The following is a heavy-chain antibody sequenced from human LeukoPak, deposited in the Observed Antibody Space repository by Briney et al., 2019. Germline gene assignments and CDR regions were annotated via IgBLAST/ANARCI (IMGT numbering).Heavy chain of an antibody. V-gene: IGHV5-51*01. J-gene: IGHJ2*01. CDR3: ARLLANWYFDL. CDR2: YPGDSDS. Sequence: GESLKISCKGSGYSFTSYWIGWVRQMPGKGLEWVGIYPGDSDSRYSPSFQGQVTISADKPISTTYLQWSSLKASDTAMYYCARLLANWYFDLWGRGTLVTVSS. CDR1: GYSFTSYW.